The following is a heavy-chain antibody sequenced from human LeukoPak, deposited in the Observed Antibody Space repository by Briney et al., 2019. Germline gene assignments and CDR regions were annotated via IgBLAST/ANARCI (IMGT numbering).Heavy chain of an antibody. Sequence: SETLSLTCTVSGGSISSYYWSWIRQPPGKGLEWIGYIYYSGSTNYNPSPKSRVTISVDTSKNQFSLKLSSVTAADTAVYYCARDRSSGWYTHFDYWGQGTLVTVSS. CDR1: GGSISSYY. CDR2: IYYSGST. V-gene: IGHV4-59*01. CDR3: ARDRSSGWYTHFDY. D-gene: IGHD6-19*01. J-gene: IGHJ4*02.